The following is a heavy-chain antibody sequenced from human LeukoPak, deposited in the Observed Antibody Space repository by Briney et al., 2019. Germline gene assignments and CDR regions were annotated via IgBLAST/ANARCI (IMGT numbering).Heavy chain of an antibody. J-gene: IGHJ5*02. CDR2: IYYSGST. V-gene: IGHV4-59*01. D-gene: IGHD6-19*01. Sequence: KPSETLSLTCTVSGGSISSYYWSWIRQPPGKGLEWIGYIYYSGSTNYNPSLKSRVTISVDTSKNQFSLKLSSVTAADTAVYYCARDISSGWYWFDPWGQGTLVTVSS. CDR3: ARDISSGWYWFDP. CDR1: GGSISSYY.